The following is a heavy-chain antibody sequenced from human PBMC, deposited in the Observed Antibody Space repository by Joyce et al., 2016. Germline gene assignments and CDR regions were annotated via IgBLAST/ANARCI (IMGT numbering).Heavy chain of an antibody. J-gene: IGHJ5*02. CDR3: ARRGGGFSYGLGGFDP. CDR2: ITGSGSYV. V-gene: IGHV3-21*01. D-gene: IGHD5-18*01. Sequence: EVQLVESGGGLVKPGGSLRLSCAASGFIFSDYYMKWVRQAPGKGPEWVSYITGSGSYVYYADSVKGRFTISRDNAKNTLFLEMNSLRDEDTAMYYCARRGGGFSYGLGGFDPWGQGTLVTVSS. CDR1: GFIFSDYY.